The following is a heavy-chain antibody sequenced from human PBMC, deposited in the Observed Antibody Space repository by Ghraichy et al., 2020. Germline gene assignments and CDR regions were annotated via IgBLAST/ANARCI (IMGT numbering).Heavy chain of an antibody. Sequence: GGSLRLSCAASGFTFSSYAMSWVRQAPGKGLEWVSVIGGSGGSTFYADSVKGRFTISRDNSKNTLYLHMNSLRAEDTAVYYCANGLGSYGYVQGDAFDIWGQGTLVTVAS. CDR3: ANGLGSYGYVQGDAFDI. D-gene: IGHD5-18*01. CDR2: IGGSGGST. CDR1: GFTFSSYA. V-gene: IGHV3-23*01. J-gene: IGHJ3*02.